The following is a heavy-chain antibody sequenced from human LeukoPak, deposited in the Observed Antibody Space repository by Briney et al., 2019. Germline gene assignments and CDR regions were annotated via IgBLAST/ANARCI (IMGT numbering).Heavy chain of an antibody. Sequence: SETLSLTCAVYGESFSGYYWSWIRQPPGKGLEWIGEINQSGRTNYKPSLKSRVTISADTSKNQFSLKLSSVTAADTAVYYCARGRDSGSGSLTLDYWGQGTLVTVPS. J-gene: IGHJ4*02. V-gene: IGHV4-34*01. D-gene: IGHD3-10*01. CDR3: ARGRDSGSGSLTLDY. CDR1: GESFSGYY. CDR2: INQSGRT.